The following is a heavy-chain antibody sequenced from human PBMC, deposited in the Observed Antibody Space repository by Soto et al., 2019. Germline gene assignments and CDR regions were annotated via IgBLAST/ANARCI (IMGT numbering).Heavy chain of an antibody. Sequence: GSPIPSRPAPGFPFTTPWIHWVRQAPGTGLEWVGRIKSKTEGGTPDFAAPVRGRVAISRDDSKSMVYLQMSSLKTEDTAVYYCTTDSYLTLKLVRFDYWGLGTLVTVSS. CDR1: GFPFTTPW. CDR2: IKSKTEGGTP. J-gene: IGHJ4*01. CDR3: TTDSYLTLKLVRFDY. V-gene: IGHV3-15*07. D-gene: IGHD1-7*01.